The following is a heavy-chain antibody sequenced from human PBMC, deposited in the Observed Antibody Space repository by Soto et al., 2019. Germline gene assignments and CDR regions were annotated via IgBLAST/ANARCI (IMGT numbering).Heavy chain of an antibody. D-gene: IGHD5-12*01. J-gene: IGHJ6*02. V-gene: IGHV1-69*13. Sequence: GASVKVSCKASGYTFTSYYISWVRQAPGQGLEWMGGIIPMFDTPIYAQKFQDRVTITADESTSTAYMELRSLRSDDTAVYYCARALGYSGYAGMDVWGQGTTVTVSS. CDR1: GYTFTSYY. CDR2: IIPMFDTP. CDR3: ARALGYSGYAGMDV.